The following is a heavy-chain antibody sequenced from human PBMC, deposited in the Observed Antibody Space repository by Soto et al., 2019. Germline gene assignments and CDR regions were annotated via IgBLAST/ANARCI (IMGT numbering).Heavy chain of an antibody. CDR2: TYYRSKWYN. J-gene: IGHJ6*02. V-gene: IGHV6-1*01. CDR3: ARIRARITDSYYYYGMDV. D-gene: IGHD3-3*01. CDR1: GDSVSSNSAA. Sequence: SQTLSLTCAISGDSVSSNSAALNWIRQSPSRGLEWLGRTYYRSKWYNDYAVSVKSRITINPDTSKNQFSLQLNSVTPEDTAVYYCARIRARITDSYYYYGMDVWGQGTTVTVSS.